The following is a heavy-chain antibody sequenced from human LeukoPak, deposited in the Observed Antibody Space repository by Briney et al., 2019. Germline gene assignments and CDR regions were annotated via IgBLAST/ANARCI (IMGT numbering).Heavy chain of an antibody. D-gene: IGHD3-22*01. J-gene: IGHJ4*02. CDR1: GGTFSSYA. CDR2: IIPIFGTA. Sequence: GASVKVSCKASGGTFSSYAISWVRQAPGQGLEWMGGIIPIFGTANYAQKFQGRVTITADESTSTAYMELSSLRSEDTAVYYCARGVFLAHYYDSSGYRHWGQGTLVTVSS. V-gene: IGHV1-69*13. CDR3: ARGVFLAHYYDSSGYRH.